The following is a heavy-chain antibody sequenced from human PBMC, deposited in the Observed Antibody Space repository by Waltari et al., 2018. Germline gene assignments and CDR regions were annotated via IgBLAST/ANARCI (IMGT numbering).Heavy chain of an antibody. V-gene: IGHV1-69-2*01. CDR3: ATEHRTSSRYTAY. CDR2: VDPVDGET. Sequence: EVQLVQSGAEVKKPGATVKIPCKVSGYTFSHYYMYWVQQAPGKGLEWMGLVDPVDGETIYAEKFRDRVTMTADTSTDTAYMELSSLRSEDTAVYYCATEHRTSSRYTAYWGQGTLVTVSS. J-gene: IGHJ4*02. CDR1: GYTFSHYY. D-gene: IGHD6-25*01.